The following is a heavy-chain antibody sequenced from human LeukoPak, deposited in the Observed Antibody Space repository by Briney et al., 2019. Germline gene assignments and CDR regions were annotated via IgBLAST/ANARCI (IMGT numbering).Heavy chain of an antibody. CDR2: ISYDGSNK. CDR3: ARGVGYFDWLGYYYYYYYMDV. CDR1: GFTFSSYA. J-gene: IGHJ6*03. V-gene: IGHV3-30*04. Sequence: PGGSLRLSCAASGFTFSSYAMHWVRQAPGKGLERVAVISYDGSNKYYADSVKGRFTISRDNSKNTLYLQMNSLRAEDTAVYYCARGVGYFDWLGYYYYYYYMDVWGKGTTVTISS. D-gene: IGHD3-9*01.